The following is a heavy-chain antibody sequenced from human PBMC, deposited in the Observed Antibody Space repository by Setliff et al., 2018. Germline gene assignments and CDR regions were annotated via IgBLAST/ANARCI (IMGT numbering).Heavy chain of an antibody. CDR3: ARDPKTFPHYYYYYGMDV. D-gene: IGHD2-21*01. J-gene: IGHJ6*02. CDR2: INAGNGNT. V-gene: IGHV1-3*01. Sequence: ASVKVSCKASGYTFTSYAMHWVRQAPGQRLEWMGWINAGNGNTKYSQKFQGRVTITRDTSASTAYMERSSLRSEDTAVYYCARDPKTFPHYYYYYGMDVWGQGTTVTVSS. CDR1: GYTFTSYA.